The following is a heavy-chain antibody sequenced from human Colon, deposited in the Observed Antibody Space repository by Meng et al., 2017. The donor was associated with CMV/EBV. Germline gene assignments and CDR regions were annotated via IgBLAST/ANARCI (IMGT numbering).Heavy chain of an antibody. CDR1: GGSVSSGSYY. V-gene: IGHV4-61*01. D-gene: IGHD2-8*02. Sequence: SETLSLTCTVSGGSVSSGSYYWSWIRQPPGKGLEWIGYIYYSGSTNYNPSLKSRVTISVDTSKNQFSLKLSSVTAADTAVYYCACLTSITAGGDYYYGMDVWGQGTTVTVSS. J-gene: IGHJ6*02. CDR3: ACLTSITAGGDYYYGMDV. CDR2: IYYSGST.